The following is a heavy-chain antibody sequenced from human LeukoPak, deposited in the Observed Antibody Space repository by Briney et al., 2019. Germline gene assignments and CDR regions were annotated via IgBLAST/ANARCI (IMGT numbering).Heavy chain of an antibody. D-gene: IGHD1-26*01. CDR3: SRESGAFCPFGY. CDR1: GFTVSSNY. V-gene: IGHV4-4*02. CDR2: ISLAGQT. J-gene: IGHJ4*02. Sequence: GSLRLSCAASGFTVSSNYMSWVRQAPGKGLEWIGEISLAGQTNYNPSLNGRVTMSLDKSSNQLSLNLTSVTAADTATYYCSRESGAFCPFGYWGQGTLVIVSS.